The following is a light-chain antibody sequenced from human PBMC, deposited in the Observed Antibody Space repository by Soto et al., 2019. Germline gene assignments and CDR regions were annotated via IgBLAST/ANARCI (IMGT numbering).Light chain of an antibody. CDR1: QSVLYSSNNKNY. V-gene: IGKV4-1*01. J-gene: IGKJ4*01. Sequence: DIVMTQSPDSLAVSLGERATINCKSSQSVLYSSNNKNYLAWYQQKPGQPPKLLIYWASTRESGVPDRFSGSGSGTDFTLTISSLQAEDVAVYHCQQYGSSRLTFGGGTKVEIK. CDR2: WAS. CDR3: QQYGSSRLT.